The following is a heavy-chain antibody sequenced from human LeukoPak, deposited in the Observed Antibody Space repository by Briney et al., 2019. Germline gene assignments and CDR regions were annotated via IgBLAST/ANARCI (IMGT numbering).Heavy chain of an antibody. CDR2: IYPGDSYT. Sequence: GESLKISCKGSGYSFNSFWIAWVRQMPGKGLEWMGIIYPGDSYTRYSPSFQGQVTISADKSISTAYLQWSSLKASDTAMYYCARESSDRTLEYWGQGTQVTVSS. V-gene: IGHV5-51*01. CDR3: ARESSDRTLEY. CDR1: GYSFNSFW. D-gene: IGHD3-22*01. J-gene: IGHJ4*02.